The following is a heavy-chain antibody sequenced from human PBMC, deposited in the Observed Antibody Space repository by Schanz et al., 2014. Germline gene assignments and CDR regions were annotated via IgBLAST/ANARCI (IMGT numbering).Heavy chain of an antibody. CDR2: MNPNSGNP. Sequence: QVQLVQSGAEVKKPGASVKVSCKASGYTFTSYGINWVRQAPGQGLEWLGWMNPNSGNPGFAQKFRGRVTMTRNTSMSTAYMDLRSLRSDDTAVYYCARDQSPYTNSSDVRYFDYWGQGSLVTVSS. J-gene: IGHJ4*02. CDR1: GYTFTSYG. CDR3: ARDQSPYTNSSDVRYFDY. D-gene: IGHD6-6*01. V-gene: IGHV1-8*02.